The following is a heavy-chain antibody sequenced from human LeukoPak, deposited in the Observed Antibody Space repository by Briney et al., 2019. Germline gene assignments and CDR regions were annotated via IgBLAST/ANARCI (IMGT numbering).Heavy chain of an antibody. CDR3: ARDNDYGDYPDAFDI. CDR2: ISYDGSNK. Sequence: PGRSLRLSCAASGFTFSSYAMHWVRQAPSKGLEWVAVISYDGSNKYYADSVKGRFTISRDNSKNTLYLQMNSLRAEDTAVYYCARDNDYGDYPDAFDIWGQGTMVTVSS. J-gene: IGHJ3*02. D-gene: IGHD4-17*01. CDR1: GFTFSSYA. V-gene: IGHV3-30-3*01.